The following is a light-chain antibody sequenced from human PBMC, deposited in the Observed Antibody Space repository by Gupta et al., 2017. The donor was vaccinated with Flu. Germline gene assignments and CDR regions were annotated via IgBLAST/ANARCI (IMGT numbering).Light chain of an antibody. CDR3: SSYTTSSTYV. J-gene: IGLJ1*01. Sequence: QSALTQPASVSGSPGQSITISCTGSSSDVGGFDYVSWYQQHPGKAPKLMIFEVSKRPSGVSIRFSGSKSGNTASLTISGLQAEDEADYYCSSYTTSSTYVFGTGTEVTVL. CDR2: EVS. V-gene: IGLV2-14*01. CDR1: SSDVGGFDY.